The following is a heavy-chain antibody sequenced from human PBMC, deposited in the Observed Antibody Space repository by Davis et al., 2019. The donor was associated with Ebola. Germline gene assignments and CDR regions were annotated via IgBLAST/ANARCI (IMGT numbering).Heavy chain of an antibody. J-gene: IGHJ4*02. CDR3: ARGGYTGYDPRINFDF. D-gene: IGHD5-12*01. Sequence: MPSETLSLTCTVSGGSISSYYWSWIRQPPGKGLEWIGYIYYSGSTDYNPSLKSRVTISLDTSKNQFSLKLNSVTAADTAMYYCARGGYTGYDPRINFDFWGQGTLVTVSS. V-gene: IGHV4-59*08. CDR2: IYYSGST. CDR1: GGSISSYY.